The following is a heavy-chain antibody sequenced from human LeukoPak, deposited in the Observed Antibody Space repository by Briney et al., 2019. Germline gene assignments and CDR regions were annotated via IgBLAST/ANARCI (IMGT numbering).Heavy chain of an antibody. V-gene: IGHV4-34*01. CDR1: GGSFSGYY. D-gene: IGHD3-16*01. Sequence: SETLSLTCAVYGGSFSGYYWSWIRQPPGKGLEWIGEIDHSGSTNYNPSLKSRVTISVDTSKNQFSLKLSSVTAADTAVYYCARGQGGRNYYYYGMDVWGQGTTVTVSS. J-gene: IGHJ6*02. CDR2: IDHSGST. CDR3: ARGQGGRNYYYYGMDV.